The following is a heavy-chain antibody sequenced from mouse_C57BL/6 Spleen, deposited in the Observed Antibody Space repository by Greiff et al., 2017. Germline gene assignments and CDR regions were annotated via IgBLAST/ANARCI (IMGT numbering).Heavy chain of an antibody. CDR1: GYTFTSYW. V-gene: IGHV1-61*01. CDR3: ARRANYYGSSLGSMDD. CDR2: IYPSDSET. J-gene: IGHJ4*01. Sequence: QVQLQQPGAELVRPGSSVKLSCKASGYTFTSYWMDWVKQRPGQGLEWIGNIYPSDSETHYNQKFKDKATLTVDKTSSPAYMQLSSLTSEDSAVYYCARRANYYGSSLGSMDDWGQGTSVTVSS. D-gene: IGHD1-1*01.